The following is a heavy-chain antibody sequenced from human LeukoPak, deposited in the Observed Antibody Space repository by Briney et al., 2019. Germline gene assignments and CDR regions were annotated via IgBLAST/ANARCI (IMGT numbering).Heavy chain of an antibody. D-gene: IGHD1-20*01. J-gene: IGHJ3*02. CDR2: INHSGST. CDR3: ARLRADNWNDTRGPNAFDI. Sequence: SETLSLTCAVYGGSFSGYYWSWIRQPPGKGLEWIGEINHSGSTNYNPSLKSRVTISVDTSKNQFSLKLSSVTAADTAVYYCARLRADNWNDTRGPNAFDIWGQGTMVTVSS. V-gene: IGHV4-34*01. CDR1: GGSFSGYY.